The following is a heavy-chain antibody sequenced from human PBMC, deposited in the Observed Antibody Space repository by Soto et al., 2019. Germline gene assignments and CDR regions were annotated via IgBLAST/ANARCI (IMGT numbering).Heavy chain of an antibody. CDR1: GGSISSSDYY. D-gene: IGHD5-12*01. CDR2: IYYIGST. V-gene: IGHV4-30-4*01. CDR3: ARDRGVATTVDY. J-gene: IGHJ4*02. Sequence: QVQLQESGPGLVKPSQTLSLTCTVSGGSISSSDYYWSWIRQPPGKGLEWIGYIYYIGSTYYNPSLKSRVTISVDTSKNQFSLKMSSVTAADTAVYYCARDRGVATTVDYWGQGTLVTVSS.